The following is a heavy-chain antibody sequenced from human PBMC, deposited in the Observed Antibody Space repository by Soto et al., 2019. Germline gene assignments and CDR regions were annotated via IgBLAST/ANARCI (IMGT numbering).Heavy chain of an antibody. D-gene: IGHD2-15*01. V-gene: IGHV3-30*03. CDR2: ISYDGSNK. CDR3: LIDCSGTRCYSVDV. Sequence: MIMDHQAPGKGLEWVAVISYDGSNKYYADSVKGRFTISRDNSKNTLYLQMNSLRVEDTAMYYILIDCSGTRCYSVDVWGQGTRVPVSS. J-gene: IGHJ6*02.